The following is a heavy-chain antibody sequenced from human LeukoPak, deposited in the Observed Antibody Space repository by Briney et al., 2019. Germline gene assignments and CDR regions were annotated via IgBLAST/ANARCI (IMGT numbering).Heavy chain of an antibody. CDR3: AKRLVAAREDYFDY. CDR2: IYHNGRT. Sequence: PSETLSLTCDVSGGSISSSSYYWGWIRQPQGKGLEWIGSIYHNGRTYYHPSLRSRVTIFVDTTKNQFSLMLTSVTAAETAVYYWAKRLVAAREDYFDYWGQGTLVTVSS. D-gene: IGHD5-12*01. V-gene: IGHV4-39*01. J-gene: IGHJ4*02. CDR1: GGSISSSSYY.